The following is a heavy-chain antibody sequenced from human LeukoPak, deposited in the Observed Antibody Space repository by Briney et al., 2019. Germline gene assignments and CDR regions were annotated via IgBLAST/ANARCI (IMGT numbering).Heavy chain of an antibody. CDR2: IYYSGST. CDR1: GGSISSHY. CDR3: ARAPSSSSWSYYFDY. D-gene: IGHD6-13*01. V-gene: IGHV4-59*11. Sequence: PSETLSLTCTVSGGSISSHYWSWTRQPPGKGLEWIGYIYYSGSTNYNPSLKSRVTISVDTSKNQFSLKLSSVTAADTAVYYCARAPSSSSWSYYFDYWGQGTLVTVSS. J-gene: IGHJ4*02.